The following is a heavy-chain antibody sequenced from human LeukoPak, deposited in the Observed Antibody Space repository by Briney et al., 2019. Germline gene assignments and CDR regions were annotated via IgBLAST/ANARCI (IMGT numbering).Heavy chain of an antibody. J-gene: IGHJ6*02. V-gene: IGHV3-7*03. CDR3: ARGGGLDV. D-gene: IGHD3-16*01. Sequence: GGSLGLSCAASGFTFSSYWMNWARQAPGKGLEWVASINHNGNVNYYVDSVKGRFTISRDDAKNSLYLQMSNLRAEDTAVYFCARGGGLDVWGQGATVTVSS. CDR2: INHNGNVN. CDR1: GFTFSSYW.